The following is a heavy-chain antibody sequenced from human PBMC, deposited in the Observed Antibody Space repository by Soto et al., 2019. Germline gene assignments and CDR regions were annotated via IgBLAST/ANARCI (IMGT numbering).Heavy chain of an antibody. D-gene: IGHD6-13*01. CDR2: IIPIFGTA. CDR1: GGTFSSYA. Sequence: SVKLSCKASGGTFSSYAISWVRQAPGQGLEWMGGIIPIFGTAIYAQKFQGRVTMTEDTSTDTAYMELSSLRSEDTAVYYCATGRGEIAAATYYYYYGMDVWGQGTTVTVSS. J-gene: IGHJ6*02. CDR3: ATGRGEIAAATYYYYYGMDV. V-gene: IGHV1-69*06.